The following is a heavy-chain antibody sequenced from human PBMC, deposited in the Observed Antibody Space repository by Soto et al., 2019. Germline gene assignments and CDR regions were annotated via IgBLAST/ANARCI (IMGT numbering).Heavy chain of an antibody. CDR3: TTESGWLHDS. CDR1: SVSNAW. CDR2: IKSKTDGGTT. Sequence: SVSNAWMNWVRQAPGKGLEWVGRIKSKTDGGTTDYAAPVKGRFTISRDDSKNTLHLQMNSLKTEDTAVYYCTTESGWLHDSRGHGTLVTVSS. D-gene: IGHD5-12*01. J-gene: IGHJ5*01. V-gene: IGHV3-15*07.